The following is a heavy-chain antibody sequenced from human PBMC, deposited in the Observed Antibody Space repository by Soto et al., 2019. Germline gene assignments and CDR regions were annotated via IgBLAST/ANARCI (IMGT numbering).Heavy chain of an antibody. D-gene: IGHD1-1*01. Sequence: GESLKISCKGSGYSFTSYWIGWVRQMPGKGLEWMGIIFPGDSDTRYSPSFQGLVTISADKSITTAYLQWSGLKASDTAMYYCVRKPPSYSNNWFFDYWGQGTLVTVSS. CDR1: GYSFTSYW. J-gene: IGHJ4*02. V-gene: IGHV5-51*01. CDR2: IFPGDSDT. CDR3: VRKPPSYSNNWFFDY.